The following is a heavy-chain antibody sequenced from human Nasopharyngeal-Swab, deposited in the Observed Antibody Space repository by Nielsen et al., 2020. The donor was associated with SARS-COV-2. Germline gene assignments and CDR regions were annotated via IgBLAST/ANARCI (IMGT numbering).Heavy chain of an antibody. CDR3: ARLVSTTVTTTYFDY. CDR2: IYPGDSDT. CDR1: GYSFTSYW. Sequence: GESLKISCKGSGYSFTSYWNGWVSQMPGKGLEWMGIIYPGDSDTRYSPSFQGQVTISADKSISTAYLQWSSLKASDTAMYYCARLVSTTVTTTYFDYWGQGTLVTVSS. V-gene: IGHV5-51*01. J-gene: IGHJ4*02. D-gene: IGHD4-17*01.